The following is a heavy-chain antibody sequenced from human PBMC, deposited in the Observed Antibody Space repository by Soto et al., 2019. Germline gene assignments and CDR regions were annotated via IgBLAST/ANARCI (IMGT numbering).Heavy chain of an antibody. V-gene: IGHV1-18*01. D-gene: IGHD2-8*01. Sequence: QVQLVQSGAEVKKPGASVKVSCKASGYTFTTYDISWVRQAPGQGLEWMGRISTYNGNANYPQSLQGRLTMTTDTSTMPAYKELLSRRSDDTAVYYGSRDRYHVLMVTAPNLYGMDVWGQGTMVSVSS. CDR1: GYTFTTYD. CDR3: SRDRYHVLMVTAPNLYGMDV. J-gene: IGHJ6*02. CDR2: ISTYNGNA.